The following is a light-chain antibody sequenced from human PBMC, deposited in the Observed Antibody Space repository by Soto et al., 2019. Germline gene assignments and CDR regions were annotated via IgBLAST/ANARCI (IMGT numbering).Light chain of an antibody. CDR1: SSDVGGYNY. J-gene: IGLJ2*01. Sequence: QSALTQPASVSGSPGQSITISCTGTSSDVGGYNYVSWHQHHPGKAPKLMIYDVTNRPSGVSNRFSGSKSGNTASLTISGLQAEDEADYYCSSYTSSNTVVFGGGTQLTVL. CDR2: DVT. CDR3: SSYTSSNTVV. V-gene: IGLV2-14*03.